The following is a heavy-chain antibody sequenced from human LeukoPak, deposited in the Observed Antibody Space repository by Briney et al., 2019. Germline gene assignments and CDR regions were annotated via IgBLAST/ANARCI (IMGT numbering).Heavy chain of an antibody. D-gene: IGHD2-2*01. CDR2: TYYRSKRYN. CDR1: GDSVSSNSAA. CDR3: ARDGRVCSSTSCPYYMDV. J-gene: IGHJ6*03. Sequence: SQTLSLTCTISGDSVSSNSAAWNWIRQSPSRDLEWLGRTYYRSKRYNDYAVSVKSRITINPATSKNQFSLQLNSVTPEDTAVYYCARDGRVCSSTSCPYYMDVWGKGTTVTVSS. V-gene: IGHV6-1*01.